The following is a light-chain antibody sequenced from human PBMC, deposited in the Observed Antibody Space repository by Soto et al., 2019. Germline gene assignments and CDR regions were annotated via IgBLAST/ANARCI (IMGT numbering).Light chain of an antibody. V-gene: IGKV3-20*01. CDR1: QSVSSTY. CDR2: GAS. Sequence: IVSTQSPCTLSLSPGERATLSCRASQSVSSTYVAWYQQKSGQAPRLLIYGASSRATGIPDRFSGSGSGTDFTLTISRLEPEDFAVYYCHQYVSSWTFGQGTKVDIK. J-gene: IGKJ1*01. CDR3: HQYVSSWT.